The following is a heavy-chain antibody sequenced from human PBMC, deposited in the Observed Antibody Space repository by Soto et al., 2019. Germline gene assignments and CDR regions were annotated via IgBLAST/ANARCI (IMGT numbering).Heavy chain of an antibody. CDR1: GFSFSGYG. CDR3: ARDDLLAY. J-gene: IGHJ4*02. CDR2: IWYDGSEK. Sequence: QVQLVQSGGGVVQPGRSLRLSCAASGFSFSGYGMHWVRQAPGKGLEWVAVIWYDGSEKYYADSVKGRFTISRDNSKNTLFLQMNSLRVEDTAVYYCARDDLLAYWGQGTLVTVSS. V-gene: IGHV3-33*01. D-gene: IGHD2-21*01.